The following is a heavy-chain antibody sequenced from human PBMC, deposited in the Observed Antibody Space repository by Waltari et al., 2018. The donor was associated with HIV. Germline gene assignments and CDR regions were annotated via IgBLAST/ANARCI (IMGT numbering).Heavy chain of an antibody. CDR1: GFTFSTYW. D-gene: IGHD1-1*01. CDR3: ARDGDWKSDF. CDR2: IKPDGSAK. V-gene: IGHV3-7*01. J-gene: IGHJ4*02. Sequence: EVQLVESGGGLVQPGGSLRLYCAVSGFTFSTYWMSWVRQAPGKGLEWVANIKPDGSAKYYVDSMKGRFTISRDNAKNSLYLQMNSLGAEDTAVYYCARDGDWKSDFWGQGILVTVSS.